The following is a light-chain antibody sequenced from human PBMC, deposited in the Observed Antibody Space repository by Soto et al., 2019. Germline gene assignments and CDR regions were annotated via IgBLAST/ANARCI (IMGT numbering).Light chain of an antibody. CDR3: AAWDDSRNGLV. Sequence: QSVLTQPPSVSGTPGQRVSISCSGSRSNIGINAVDWYHQLPGTAPKVLIYANNQRPSGVPDRFSGSKSGTSASLAINGLQSDDEAHDYCAAWDDSRNGLVFGGGTKLTVL. CDR2: ANN. V-gene: IGLV1-44*01. CDR1: RSNIGINA. J-gene: IGLJ2*01.